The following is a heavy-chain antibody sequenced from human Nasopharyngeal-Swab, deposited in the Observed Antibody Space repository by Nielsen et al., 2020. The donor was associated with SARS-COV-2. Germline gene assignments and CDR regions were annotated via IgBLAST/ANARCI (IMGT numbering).Heavy chain of an antibody. Sequence: ESLRLSCAVYGGSFSGYYWSWIRQPPGKGLEWIGEINHSGSTNYNPSLKSRVTISVDTSKNQFSLKLSSVTAADTAVYYCARGPVDVLLWFGELFHSHGMDVWGQGTTVTVSS. CDR1: GGSFSGYY. CDR2: INHSGST. D-gene: IGHD3-10*01. V-gene: IGHV4-34*01. J-gene: IGHJ6*02. CDR3: ARGPVDVLLWFGELFHSHGMDV.